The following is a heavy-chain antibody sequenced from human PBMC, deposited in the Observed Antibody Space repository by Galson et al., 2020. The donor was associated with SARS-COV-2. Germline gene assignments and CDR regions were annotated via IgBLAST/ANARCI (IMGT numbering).Heavy chain of an antibody. CDR1: GFTFADYA. CDR3: ANAGVTIAALVV. CDR2: ISRSGDTT. V-gene: IGHV3-23*01. Sequence: GGSLRLSCVASGFTFADYAMTWVRQAPGKGPEWVSSISRSGDTTYYADSVKGRFSISRDNSKNTLSLQMRSLKGEETAVYYCANAGVTIAALVVWGQGTMVTVSS. J-gene: IGHJ3*01. D-gene: IGHD7-27*01.